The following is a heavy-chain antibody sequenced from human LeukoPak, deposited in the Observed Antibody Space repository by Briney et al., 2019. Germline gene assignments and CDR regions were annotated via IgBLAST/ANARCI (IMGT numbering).Heavy chain of an antibody. CDR2: ISDRGDNT. D-gene: IGHD3-22*01. CDR3: AKILQGIYYLES. V-gene: IGHV3-23*01. CDR1: GFTLNNYA. J-gene: IGHJ4*02. Sequence: PGGSLRLSCAASGFTLNNYAMNWVRQTPGNGLEWVSAISDRGDNTYYTDSVKGRFTISRDNSKNTLYLQMNTLRAEDTAVYYCAKILQGIYYLESRGQGTLVTASS.